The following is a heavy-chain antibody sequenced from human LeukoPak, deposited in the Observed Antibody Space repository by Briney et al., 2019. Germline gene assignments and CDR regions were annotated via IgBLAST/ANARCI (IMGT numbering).Heavy chain of an antibody. CDR1: GGSISRYY. Sequence: SETLSLTCTVSGGSISRYYWSWARQPPGKGLEWVGYVYYSGSTNYNPSLKSRVTISVDTSKNQFSLKLSSVTAADTAVYYCVASSGWSGLDAFDIWGQGTMVTVSS. J-gene: IGHJ3*02. V-gene: IGHV4-59*08. CDR2: VYYSGST. CDR3: VASSGWSGLDAFDI. D-gene: IGHD6-19*01.